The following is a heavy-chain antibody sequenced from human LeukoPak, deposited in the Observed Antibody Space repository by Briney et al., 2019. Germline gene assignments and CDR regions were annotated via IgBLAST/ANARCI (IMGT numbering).Heavy chain of an antibody. Sequence: SETLSLTCTVSGGSISSSSYYWGWIRQPPGKGLEWIGSIYYSGSTYYNPSLKSRVTISLDTSKNQFSLRLSSVTVADTAVYYCARALAEYSNNWYPGAVAFDSWGQGTMVTVSS. CDR3: ARALAEYSNNWYPGAVAFDS. J-gene: IGHJ3*01. CDR1: GGSISSSSYY. CDR2: IYYSGST. V-gene: IGHV4-39*01. D-gene: IGHD6-13*01.